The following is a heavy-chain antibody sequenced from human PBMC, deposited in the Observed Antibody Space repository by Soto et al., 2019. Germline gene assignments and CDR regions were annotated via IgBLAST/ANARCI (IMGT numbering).Heavy chain of an antibody. Sequence: QVQLQESGPGLVKPSQTLSLTCTVSGGSISSGDYYWRWIRQPPGKGLEWIGYIYYSGSTYYNPSLKSRVTISVDTSKNQFSLKRSSVTAADTAVYYCARDQGGGGIAAHDYYYGMDVWGQGTTVTVSS. CDR3: ARDQGGGGIAAHDYYYGMDV. D-gene: IGHD6-6*01. CDR1: GGSISSGDYY. CDR2: IYYSGST. V-gene: IGHV4-30-4*01. J-gene: IGHJ6*02.